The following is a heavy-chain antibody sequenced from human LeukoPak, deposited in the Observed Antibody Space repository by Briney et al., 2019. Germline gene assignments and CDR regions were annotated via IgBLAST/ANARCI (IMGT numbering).Heavy chain of an antibody. D-gene: IGHD1-14*01. CDR2: ISTGGSST. CDR3: ASSAEDAFSYHSFRLMV. CDR1: GFTFSSYR. J-gene: IGHJ6*04. V-gene: IGHV3-74*01. Sequence: AGGSLRLSCAASGFTFSSYRMHWVRQAPGKGLEWVSRISTGGSSTYYADSVKGRFTISRDNAKNTLYLQMNSLIAEDTAVYYFASSAEDAFSYHSFRLMVWYKGPTVTIFS.